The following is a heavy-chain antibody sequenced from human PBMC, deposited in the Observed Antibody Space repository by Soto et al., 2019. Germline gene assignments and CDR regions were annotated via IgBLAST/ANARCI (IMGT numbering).Heavy chain of an antibody. D-gene: IGHD1-26*01. CDR1: GFTFSNYG. Sequence: PGGSLRLSCAASGFTFSNYGMSWVRQAPGKGLEWVSALPEIGTNTYYADSVKGRFTISRDNSKNTLFLQINNLRAGDTAVYYCAKKSGVGATWYFDYWGKGTLVTVSS. CDR3: AKKSGVGATWYFDY. V-gene: IGHV3-23*01. CDR2: LPEIGTNT. J-gene: IGHJ4*02.